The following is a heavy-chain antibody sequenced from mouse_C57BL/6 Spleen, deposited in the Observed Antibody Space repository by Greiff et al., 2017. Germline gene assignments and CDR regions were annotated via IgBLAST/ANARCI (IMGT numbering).Heavy chain of an antibody. J-gene: IGHJ2*01. Sequence: EVQLQQSGPELVKPGASVKISCKASGYTFTDYYMNWVKQSHGKSLEWIGDINPNNGVTSYNQKFKGKATLTVDKSSSTAYMELSSLTSEDSAVDYCARWGYSHYFDYWGQGTTLTVSS. CDR2: INPNNGVT. CDR3: ARWGYSHYFDY. CDR1: GYTFTDYY. V-gene: IGHV1-26*01.